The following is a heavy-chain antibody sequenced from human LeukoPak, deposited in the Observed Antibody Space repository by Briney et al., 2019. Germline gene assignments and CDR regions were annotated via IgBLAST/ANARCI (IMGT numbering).Heavy chain of an antibody. CDR3: VHRSGWSKGVY. Sequence: PSETLSLTCAVYGGSFSTYYWTWIRQPPGKGLEWIGEINHFGNTNYNPSLKSRVTISEDTSKNQFSLKLSSVTAADTAIYYCVHRSGWSKGVYWGQGTLVTVSS. D-gene: IGHD6-19*01. J-gene: IGHJ4*02. CDR2: INHFGNT. V-gene: IGHV4-34*01. CDR1: GGSFSTYY.